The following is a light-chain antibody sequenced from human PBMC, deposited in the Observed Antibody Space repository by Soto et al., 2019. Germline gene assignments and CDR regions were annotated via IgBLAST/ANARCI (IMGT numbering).Light chain of an antibody. CDR2: ETS. V-gene: IGKV3D-20*02. Sequence: EIVLTQSPGTLSLSPGERATLSCRASQSVSSGYLAWYQQKPGQPPRVLIYETSSRATGIPDRFSGSGSGTDFTLTISSLEPEDFAVYYCQQLNNWPLTFGGGTKVDIK. CDR3: QQLNNWPLT. CDR1: QSVSSGY. J-gene: IGKJ4*01.